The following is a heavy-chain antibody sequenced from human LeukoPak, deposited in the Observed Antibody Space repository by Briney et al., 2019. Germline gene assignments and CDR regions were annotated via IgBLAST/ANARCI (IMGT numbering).Heavy chain of an antibody. D-gene: IGHD5-12*01. CDR1: GYTFTSYY. V-gene: IGHV1-46*01. CDR3: ARDPGFRGSYYGMDI. J-gene: IGHJ6*02. Sequence: ASVKVSCKASGYTFTSYYMHWVRQAPGQGLEWMGVIKDGGSTRYAQKFQGRLTATRDTSTSTVYMELSSLRSEDTAVYYCARDPGFRGSYYGMDIWGQGTTVTVSS. CDR2: IKDGGST.